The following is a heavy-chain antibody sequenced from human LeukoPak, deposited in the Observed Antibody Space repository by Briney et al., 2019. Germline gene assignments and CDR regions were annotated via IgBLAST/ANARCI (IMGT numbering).Heavy chain of an antibody. V-gene: IGHV3-21*04. J-gene: IGHJ4*02. CDR3: ARLPPSRAGD. Sequence: GGSLRLSCAASGFTFSSYTVNWIRQAPGKGLEWVSSISGSSYYIYYADSVRGRFTISRDNAKNSAYLQMNSLRAEDTAVYYCARLPPSRAGDWGQGTLVTVSS. CDR2: ISGSSYYI. D-gene: IGHD6-13*01. CDR1: GFTFSSYT.